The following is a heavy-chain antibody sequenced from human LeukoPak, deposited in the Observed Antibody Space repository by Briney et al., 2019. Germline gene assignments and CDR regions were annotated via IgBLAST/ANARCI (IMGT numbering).Heavy chain of an antibody. V-gene: IGHV5-51*01. CDR2: IYPGDSHT. CDR1: GYSFTNYW. Sequence: GESLKISCKGSGYSFTNYWIGWVRQMPGKGLEWMGIIYPGDSHTTYSPSFQGQVTISVDKSINTAYLQWSSLKASDTAMYYRARSPDTIYFDSWGQGTLVTVSS. D-gene: IGHD5-18*01. J-gene: IGHJ4*02. CDR3: ARSPDTIYFDS.